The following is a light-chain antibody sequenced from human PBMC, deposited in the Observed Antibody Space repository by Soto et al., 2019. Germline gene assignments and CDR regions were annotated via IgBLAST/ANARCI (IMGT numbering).Light chain of an antibody. CDR2: QVT. CDR3: SSYADGSHVV. V-gene: IGLV2-23*02. J-gene: IGLJ2*01. CDR1: SSDLGSYNL. Sequence: QSALTQPASVSGSPGQSVTISCTGTSSDLGSYNLVSWYQQHPGKAPKLIIFQVTKRPSGVSNHFSAFKSGNTASLTISGLQAEDEAVYYCSSYADGSHVVFGGGTKLTVL.